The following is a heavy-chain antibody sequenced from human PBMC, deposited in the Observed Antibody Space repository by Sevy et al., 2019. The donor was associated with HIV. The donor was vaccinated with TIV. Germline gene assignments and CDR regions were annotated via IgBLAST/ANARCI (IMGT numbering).Heavy chain of an antibody. J-gene: IGHJ4*02. CDR3: VKEENVLRFLEWLLGL. V-gene: IGHV3-64D*06. CDR1: GFTFSSYA. Sequence: GGSLRLSCSASGFTFSSYAMHWVRQAPGKGLEYVSAISSNGGSTYYADSVKGRFTISRDNSKNKMYLQMSSLRAEDTAVYYCVKEENVLRFLEWLLGLWGQGTLVTVSS. CDR2: ISSNGGST. D-gene: IGHD3-3*01.